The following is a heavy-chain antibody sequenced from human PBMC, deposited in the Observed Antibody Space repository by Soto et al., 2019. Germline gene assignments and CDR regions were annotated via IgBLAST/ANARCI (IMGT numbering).Heavy chain of an antibody. CDR1: GGSFSGFY. Sequence: QVQIQQWGAGLLKPSETLSLTCAVSGGSFSGFYWTWIRQPPGEGLEWIGEINHSGTINFNPSLRSRLTISLDSSKKHFSLNLTSLTAADAAVYYCARADRTLVTSYGLDVW. CDR3: ARADRTLVTSYGLDV. V-gene: IGHV4-34*02. CDR2: INHSGTI. D-gene: IGHD2-21*02. J-gene: IGHJ6*01.